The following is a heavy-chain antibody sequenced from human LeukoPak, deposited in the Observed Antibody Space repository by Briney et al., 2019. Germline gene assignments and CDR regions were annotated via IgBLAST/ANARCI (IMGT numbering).Heavy chain of an antibody. J-gene: IGHJ4*02. CDR3: ATNRYSGSYLDY. CDR1: GYTLTELS. Sequence: ASVKVSCKVSGYTLTELSMHWVRQAPGEGLEWMGGFDPEDGETIYAQKFQGRVTMTEDTSTDTAYMELSSLRSEDTAVYYCATNRYSGSYLDYWGQGTLVTVSS. CDR2: FDPEDGET. D-gene: IGHD1-26*01. V-gene: IGHV1-24*01.